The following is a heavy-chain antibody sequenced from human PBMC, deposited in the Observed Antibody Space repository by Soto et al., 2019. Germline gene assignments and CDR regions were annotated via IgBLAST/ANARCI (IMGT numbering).Heavy chain of an antibody. J-gene: IGHJ4*02. CDR3: ARQIITMVRGAILTPFDY. CDR1: GGSISSSSYY. Sequence: SETLSLTCTVSGGSISSSSYYWGWIRQPPGKGLEWIGSIYYSGSTYYNPSLKSRVTISVDTSKNQFSLKLSSVTAADTAVYYCARQIITMVRGAILTPFDYWGQGTLVTVSS. CDR2: IYYSGST. V-gene: IGHV4-39*01. D-gene: IGHD3-10*01.